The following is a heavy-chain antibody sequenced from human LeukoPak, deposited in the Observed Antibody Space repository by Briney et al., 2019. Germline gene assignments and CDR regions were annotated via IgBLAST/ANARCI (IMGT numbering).Heavy chain of an antibody. D-gene: IGHD2-15*01. CDR1: GFTVDSNY. CDR2: IYSGGST. V-gene: IGHV3-66*01. Sequence: GGSLRLSCAASGFTVDSNYMSWVRQAPGKGLECVSVIYSGGSTYYADSVKGRFTISRDNSKNTLYLQMNSLRAEDTAVHYCASPYSYCSGGSCYSLDYWGQGTLVTVSP. J-gene: IGHJ4*02. CDR3: ASPYSYCSGGSCYSLDY.